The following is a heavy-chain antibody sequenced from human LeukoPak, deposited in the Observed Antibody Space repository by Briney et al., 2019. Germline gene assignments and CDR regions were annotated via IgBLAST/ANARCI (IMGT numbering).Heavy chain of an antibody. CDR3: ATARIHYYDSSAIGY. Sequence: GGSLRLSCAASGFTFSSYAMHWVRQAPGKGLEWVAVISYDGSNKYYADSVKGRFTISRDNSKNTLYLQMNSLRAEDTAVYYCATARIHYYDSSAIGYWGQGTLVTVSS. V-gene: IGHV3-30-3*01. CDR1: GFTFSSYA. CDR2: ISYDGSNK. J-gene: IGHJ4*02. D-gene: IGHD3-22*01.